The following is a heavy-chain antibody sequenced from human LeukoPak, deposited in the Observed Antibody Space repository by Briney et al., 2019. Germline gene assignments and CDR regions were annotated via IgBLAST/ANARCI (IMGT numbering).Heavy chain of an antibody. CDR2: XYHSGST. Sequence: SETLSLTCAVSGYSISSDNYWVWIRQPPGQGLEXTXGXYHSGSTYYNPSLKSRVTMSVDTSKNQFSQKLSSVTAADTAVYYCARAPRDSSSSNYMRRFDYWGQGTLVTVSS. D-gene: IGHD3-22*01. J-gene: IGHJ4*02. CDR3: ARAPRDSSSSNYMRRFDY. CDR1: GYSISSDNY. V-gene: IGHV4-38-2*01.